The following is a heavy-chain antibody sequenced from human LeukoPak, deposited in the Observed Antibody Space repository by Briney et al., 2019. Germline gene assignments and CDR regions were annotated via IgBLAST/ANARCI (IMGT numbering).Heavy chain of an antibody. Sequence: GGSLRLSCAASGLSCSTFGMHWVRQAPGKGLEWVAFIRYDGGDKYFANSVKGRFTIFRDNSRNTLYLQMNSVRAEDTALYYCAKNYCSSTSCYSYYMDVWGKGTTVTVSS. CDR2: IRYDGGDK. D-gene: IGHD2-2*02. CDR1: GLSCSTFG. CDR3: AKNYCSSTSCYSYYMDV. J-gene: IGHJ6*03. V-gene: IGHV3-30*02.